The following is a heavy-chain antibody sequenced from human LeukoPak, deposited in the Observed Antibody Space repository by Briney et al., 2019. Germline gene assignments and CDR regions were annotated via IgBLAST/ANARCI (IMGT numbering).Heavy chain of an antibody. Sequence: SVKVSCKVSGYTLTELSMHWVRQAPGKGLEWMGGFDPEDGETIYAQKFQGRVTMTEDTSTDTAYMELSSLRSEDTAVYYCATDPRRTAHVDYWGQGTLVTVSS. J-gene: IGHJ4*02. CDR1: GYTLTELS. CDR3: ATDPRRTAHVDY. CDR2: FDPEDGET. V-gene: IGHV1-24*01. D-gene: IGHD2-21*02.